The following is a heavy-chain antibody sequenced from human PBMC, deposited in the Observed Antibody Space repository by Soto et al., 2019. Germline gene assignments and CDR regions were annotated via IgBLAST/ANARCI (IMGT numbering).Heavy chain of an antibody. D-gene: IGHD6-6*01. CDR2: IYYSGST. Sequence: SETLSLTCTVSGGSISSSSYYWGWIRQPPGKGLEWIGSIYYSGSTYYNPSLKSRVTISVDTSKNQFSLKLSSVTAADTAVYYCARLADSSSWWFDPWGQGTLVTVSS. J-gene: IGHJ5*02. V-gene: IGHV4-39*01. CDR1: GGSISSSSYY. CDR3: ARLADSSSWWFDP.